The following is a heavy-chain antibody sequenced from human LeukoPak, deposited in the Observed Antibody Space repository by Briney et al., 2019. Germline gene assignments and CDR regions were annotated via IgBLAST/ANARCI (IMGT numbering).Heavy chain of an antibody. V-gene: IGHV1-8*01. CDR3: VTSACCYDPSGYYPFDY. Sequence: ASVTVSYMASVYTFTMYDINWVRQATGQGGEWMGWMNPRSGNTGYAQKLQGRVTMTSNTAISTAHMELSSLRTEDTAVYYCVTSACCYDPSGYYPFDYWGQGTLVTVSS. D-gene: IGHD3-22*01. CDR1: VYTFTMYD. CDR2: MNPRSGNT. J-gene: IGHJ4*02.